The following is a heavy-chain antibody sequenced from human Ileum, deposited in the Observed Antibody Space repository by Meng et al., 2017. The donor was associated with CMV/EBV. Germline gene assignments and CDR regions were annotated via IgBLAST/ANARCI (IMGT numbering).Heavy chain of an antibody. D-gene: IGHD3-3*01. CDR2: VYYSGTT. CDR1: GGSTTSSTYS. J-gene: IGHJ4*02. Sequence: QLPQAGPGPCKPWGPLSLTCTAPGGSTTSSTYSWGWIRQPPGKGLEWIGSVYYSGTTYYNPSLKSRVNMSIDTSKNRFSLKLSSATAADTAVYYCARNVGFYSSQIAYWGQGALVTVSS. V-gene: IGHV4-39*07. CDR3: ARNVGFYSSQIAY.